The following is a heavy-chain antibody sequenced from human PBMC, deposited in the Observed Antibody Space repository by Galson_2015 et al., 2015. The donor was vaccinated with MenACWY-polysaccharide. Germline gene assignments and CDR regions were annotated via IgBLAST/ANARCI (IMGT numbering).Heavy chain of an antibody. CDR3: ARDDLLPDTGYYYGMDV. V-gene: IGHV1-18*01. Sequence: SVKVSCKASGYTFTSYGISWVRQAPGQGLEWMGWISAYNGNTNYAQKLQGRVTMTTDTSTSTAYMELRSLRSDDTAVYYCARDDLLPDTGYYYGMDVWGQGTTVTVSS. J-gene: IGHJ6*02. CDR1: GYTFTSYG. CDR2: ISAYNGNT. D-gene: IGHD3-22*01.